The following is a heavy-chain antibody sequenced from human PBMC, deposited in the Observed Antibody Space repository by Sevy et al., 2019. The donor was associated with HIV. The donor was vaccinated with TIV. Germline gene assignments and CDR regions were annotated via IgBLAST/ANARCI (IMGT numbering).Heavy chain of an antibody. CDR2: IYYNGHI. Sequence: SETLSLTCTVSGGSITSLYWNWIRQPPGKGLEWIANIYYNGHINYNPPLKSRVTLSLDTSKNQFSLRLSPVTAADTAMYYCAGENAWGRCYSWGQGTLVTVSS. V-gene: IGHV4-59*08. J-gene: IGHJ4*02. CDR3: AGENAWGRCYS. D-gene: IGHD1-26*01. CDR1: GGSITSLY.